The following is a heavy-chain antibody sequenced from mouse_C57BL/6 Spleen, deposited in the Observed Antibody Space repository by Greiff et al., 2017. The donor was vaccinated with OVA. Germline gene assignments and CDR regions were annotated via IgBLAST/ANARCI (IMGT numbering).Heavy chain of an antibody. J-gene: IGHJ2*01. CDR2: IYPGDGDT. V-gene: IGHV1-82*01. Sequence: VQLVESGPELVKPGASVKISCKASGYAFSSSWMNWVKQRPGKGLEWIGRIYPGDGDTNYNGKFKGKATLTADKSSSTAYMQLSSLTSEDSAVYCCARSPDYYGSREGENYFDYWGQGTTLTVSS. CDR3: ARSPDYYGSREGENYFDY. CDR1: GYAFSSSW. D-gene: IGHD1-1*01.